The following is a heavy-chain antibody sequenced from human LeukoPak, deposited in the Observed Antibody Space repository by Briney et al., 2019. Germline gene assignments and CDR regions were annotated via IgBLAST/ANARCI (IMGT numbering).Heavy chain of an antibody. CDR3: ARELPREVTLDY. CDR1: GFTFISYG. CDR2: INTDGSDI. V-gene: IGHV3-74*01. Sequence: GGSLRLSCAASGFTFISYGMQWVRQAPGKGLVWVSRINTDGSDISYADSVKGRFTISRDNAKNTLCLQMNSLRGEDTAVYYCARELPREVTLDYWGQGTLVTVSS. J-gene: IGHJ4*01. D-gene: IGHD2-21*02.